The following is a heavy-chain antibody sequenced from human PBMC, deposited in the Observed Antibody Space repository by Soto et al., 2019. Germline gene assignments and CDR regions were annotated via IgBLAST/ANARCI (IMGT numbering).Heavy chain of an antibody. D-gene: IGHD5-12*01. Sequence: QVQLVQSGAEMKKPGSSVKVSCKASGGTFSSYTISWVRQAPGQGLKWMGRIIPILGIANYAQKFQGRVTITADKSTCTAYMELSSLRSEDTAVYYCARAGGSGYDGIIGASRGGGWFDPWGQGTLVTVSS. CDR2: IIPILGIA. CDR3: ARAGGSGYDGIIGASRGGGWFDP. V-gene: IGHV1-69*02. J-gene: IGHJ5*02. CDR1: GGTFSSYT.